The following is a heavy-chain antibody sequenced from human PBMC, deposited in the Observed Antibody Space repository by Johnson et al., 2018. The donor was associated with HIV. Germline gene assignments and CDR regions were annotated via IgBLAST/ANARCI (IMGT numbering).Heavy chain of an antibody. J-gene: IGHJ3*02. V-gene: IGHV3-43D*04. CDR2: IRWDGGRT. D-gene: IGHD3-10*01. CDR1: GFTFDDYA. Sequence: VQLVESGGVVVQPGGSLRLSCAASGFTFDDYAMHWVRQAPGKGLEWVSLIRWDGGRTYYADSVKGRFTISRDNAKNSLYLQMNSLRAEDTALYYSAREHSEVRYGSNTRGAFDIWGQGTMVTVSS. CDR3: AREHSEVRYGSNTRGAFDI.